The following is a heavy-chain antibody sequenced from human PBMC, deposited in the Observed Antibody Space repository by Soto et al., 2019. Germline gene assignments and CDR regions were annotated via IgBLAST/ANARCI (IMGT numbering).Heavy chain of an antibody. Sequence: PSVTMSLTSDVAGGTISTGGYTWAWIRKPPGKALEWIGHTYHSGNPYYNPSLKSRVIISVDRSKNQFSLKVRSVTAADTAVYYCSRAGDGYNFWIDYWGQGTQVTVSS. V-gene: IGHV4-30-2*01. CDR2: TYHSGNP. D-gene: IGHD5-12*01. J-gene: IGHJ4*02. CDR1: GGTISTGGYT. CDR3: SRAGDGYNFWIDY.